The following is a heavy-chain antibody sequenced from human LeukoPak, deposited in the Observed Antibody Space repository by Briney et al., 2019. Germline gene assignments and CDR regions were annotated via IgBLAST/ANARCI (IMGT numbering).Heavy chain of an antibody. CDR1: GFTFSSYA. D-gene: IGHD2-2*01. CDR3: ARDIVVVPAAIGYFDY. Sequence: GGSLRLSCAASGFTFSSYAMSWVRQAPGKGLEWVSAISGSGGRTFYGDSVKGRLTISRDNSKNSLYLQMSSLTAEDTAVYFCARDIVVVPAAIGYFDYWGQGALVTVSS. J-gene: IGHJ4*02. V-gene: IGHV3-23*01. CDR2: ISGSGGRT.